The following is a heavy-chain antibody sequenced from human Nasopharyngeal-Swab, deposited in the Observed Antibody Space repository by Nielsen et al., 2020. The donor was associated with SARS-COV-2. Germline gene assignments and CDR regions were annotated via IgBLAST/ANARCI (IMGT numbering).Heavy chain of an antibody. CDR2: TRNKANTSTT. V-gene: IGHV3-72*01. Sequence: GESLKISCAASGFTFSDHYMDWVRQAPGKGLEWVGRTRNKANTSTTEYAAPVKVRFTVSRDDSQNSLYLQMNSLKTEDTSVYYCARVFYGSVNSRWHFDLWGRGTLVTVSS. D-gene: IGHD3-10*01. CDR3: ARVFYGSVNSRWHFDL. J-gene: IGHJ2*01. CDR1: GFTFSDHY.